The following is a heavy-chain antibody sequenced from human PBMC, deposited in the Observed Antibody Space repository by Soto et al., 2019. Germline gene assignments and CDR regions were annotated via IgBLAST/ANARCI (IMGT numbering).Heavy chain of an antibody. CDR1: GFTFSSFA. J-gene: IGHJ4*02. Sequence: EVQLLESGGGLVQPGGSLRLSCAASGFTFSSFAMTWVRQAPGKGLEWVSSLTGSGDSTYYADSVKGRFTISRDNSKNTLYLQMNSLRADHTALYYCAKGTAVTTGDMAYWGQGTLVTVSS. V-gene: IGHV3-23*01. CDR3: AKGTAVTTGDMAY. CDR2: LTGSGDST. D-gene: IGHD4-17*01.